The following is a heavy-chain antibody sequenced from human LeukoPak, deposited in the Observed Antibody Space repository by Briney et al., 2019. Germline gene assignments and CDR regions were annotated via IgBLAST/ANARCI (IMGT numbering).Heavy chain of an antibody. CDR1: GGSISSYY. J-gene: IGHJ6*03. CDR2: IYTSGST. V-gene: IGHV4-4*07. CDR3: ARRKELSIGARPDYYYYMDG. D-gene: IGHD6-6*01. Sequence: SETLSLTCTVSGGSISSYYWSWIRQPAGKGLEWIGRIYTSGSTNYNPSLKSRVTMSVDTSKNQFSLKLSSVTAADTAVYYCARRKELSIGARPDYYYYMDGWGQGTTDTVSS.